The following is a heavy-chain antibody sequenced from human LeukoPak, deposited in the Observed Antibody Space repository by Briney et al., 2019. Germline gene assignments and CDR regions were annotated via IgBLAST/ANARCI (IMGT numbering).Heavy chain of an antibody. Sequence: ASVKVSCKASGYTFTGYYMHWVRQAPGQGLEWMGWTNPNSGGTNYAQKFQGWVTMTRDTSISTAYMELSRLRSDDTAVYYCARQLRWNQYYFDYWGQGTLVTVSS. CDR2: TNPNSGGT. CDR1: GYTFTGYY. J-gene: IGHJ4*02. V-gene: IGHV1-2*04. D-gene: IGHD4-23*01. CDR3: ARQLRWNQYYFDY.